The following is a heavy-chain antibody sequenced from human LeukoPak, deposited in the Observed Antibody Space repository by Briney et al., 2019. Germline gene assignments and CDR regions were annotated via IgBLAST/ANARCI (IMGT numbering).Heavy chain of an antibody. CDR1: GGSISSYY. Sequence: PSETLSLTCTVSGGSISSYYWSWIRQPPGKGLEWIGYIYYSGSTNYNPSLKSRVTISVDTSKNRFSLKLSSVTAADTAVYYCARKRGYSYGLDYWGQGTLVTVSS. CDR2: IYYSGST. V-gene: IGHV4-59*01. CDR3: ARKRGYSYGLDY. D-gene: IGHD5-18*01. J-gene: IGHJ4*02.